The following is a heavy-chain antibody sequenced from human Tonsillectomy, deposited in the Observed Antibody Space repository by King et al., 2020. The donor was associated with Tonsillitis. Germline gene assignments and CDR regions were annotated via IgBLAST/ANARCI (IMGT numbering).Heavy chain of an antibody. Sequence: VQLQQWGAGLLKPSETLSLTCAVYGGSFSDYFWSWIRQPPGKGLEWIGDINHSGSTNFKPSLKSRVTISMDTSKNQFSLRLSSVTAADTAVYYCARGKYDFWSGYSDYFDYWGRGTLVTVSS. D-gene: IGHD3-3*01. CDR1: GGSFSDYF. CDR3: ARGKYDFWSGYSDYFDY. J-gene: IGHJ4*02. V-gene: IGHV4-34*01. CDR2: INHSGST.